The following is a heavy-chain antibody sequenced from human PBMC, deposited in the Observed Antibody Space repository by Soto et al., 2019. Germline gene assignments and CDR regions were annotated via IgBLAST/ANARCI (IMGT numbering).Heavy chain of an antibody. CDR1: GFTFRNYA. CDR3: AKRGDIVEVSRTFVGYGMDV. V-gene: IGHV3-23*01. CDR2: ISGNGGDI. D-gene: IGHD2-2*01. Sequence: EVHLLESGGGLVQPGGSLRLSCAASGFTFRNYAMSWVRQAPGKGLEWVSRISGNGGDINYADSVKGRFTISRDNSKNTLYLQMNSLRAEDTAVYYCAKRGDIVEVSRTFVGYGMDVWGQGTTVTVSS. J-gene: IGHJ6*02.